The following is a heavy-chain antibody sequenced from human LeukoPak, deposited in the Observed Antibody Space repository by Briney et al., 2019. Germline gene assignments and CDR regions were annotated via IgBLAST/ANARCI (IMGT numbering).Heavy chain of an antibody. Sequence: PGGSLRLSCAASGFTFSSYAMHWVRQAPGKGLEWVAVISYDGSNKYYADSVKGRFTISRDNSKNTLYLQMNSLRAEDTAVYYCARETYYYDSSGSGSMDVWGQGTTVTVSS. V-gene: IGHV3-30-3*01. J-gene: IGHJ6*02. CDR2: ISYDGSNK. D-gene: IGHD3-22*01. CDR3: ARETYYYDSSGSGSMDV. CDR1: GFTFSSYA.